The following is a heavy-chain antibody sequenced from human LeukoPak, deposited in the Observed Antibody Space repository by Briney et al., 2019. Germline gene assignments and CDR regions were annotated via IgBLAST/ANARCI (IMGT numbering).Heavy chain of an antibody. Sequence: ASVKVSCKASGYPFTSYGITWVRQAPGQGLEWMAWISVYNGDTTYAQKFQGRVTMTTDTSTSTAYMELRSLRSDDTAVYFCARDTFAGYSYGYRAFDIWGQGTMVTVSS. D-gene: IGHD5-18*01. CDR1: GYPFTSYG. CDR3: ARDTFAGYSYGYRAFDI. J-gene: IGHJ3*02. V-gene: IGHV1-18*01. CDR2: ISVYNGDT.